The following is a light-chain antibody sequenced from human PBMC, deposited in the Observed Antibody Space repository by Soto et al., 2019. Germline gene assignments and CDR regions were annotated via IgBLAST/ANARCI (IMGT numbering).Light chain of an antibody. J-gene: IGKJ4*01. V-gene: IGKV1-39*01. CDR2: AAS. CDR1: QSVSTY. Sequence: DIQMTQSPSSLSASVGDRVTITCLAGQSVSTYLNWYQQKPDKAPKLLIYAASTLQSGVPSRFSGSGSGTDFTLTISNLQPEDFATYYCRQSYRTPLNFGGGTKVDI. CDR3: RQSYRTPLN.